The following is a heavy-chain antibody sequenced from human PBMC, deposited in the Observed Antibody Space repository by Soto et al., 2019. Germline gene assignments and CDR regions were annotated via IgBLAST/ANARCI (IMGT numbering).Heavy chain of an antibody. V-gene: IGHV4-31*03. CDR3: ARERGGAARRYYYYYYGMDV. D-gene: IGHD6-6*01. CDR1: GRPVSSGGYY. J-gene: IGHJ6*02. CDR2: SYYSGST. Sequence: SETLSLTCTVSGRPVSSGGYYWTWIRQLPGKGLEWIGYSYYSGSTYYNPSLKSRVTISVDTSKNQFSLKLSSVTAADTAVYYCARERGGAARRYYYYYYGMDVWGQGTTVTV.